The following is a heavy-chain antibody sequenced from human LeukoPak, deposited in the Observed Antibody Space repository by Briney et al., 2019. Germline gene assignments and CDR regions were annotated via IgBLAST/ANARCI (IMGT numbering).Heavy chain of an antibody. V-gene: IGHV3-21*01. D-gene: IGHD1-26*01. CDR2: ISSSSSYI. J-gene: IGHJ4*02. CDR1: GFTFSSYS. Sequence: PGGSLRLSCAASGFTFSSYSMNWVRQAPGKGLEWVSSISSSSSYIYYADSVKGRFTISRDNAKNSLYLQMNSPRAEDTAVYYCARVAGSYYVDYFDYWGQGTLVTVSS. CDR3: ARVAGSYYVDYFDY.